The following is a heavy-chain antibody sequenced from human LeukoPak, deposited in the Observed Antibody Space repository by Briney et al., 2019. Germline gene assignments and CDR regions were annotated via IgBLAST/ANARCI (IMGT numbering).Heavy chain of an antibody. D-gene: IGHD3-10*01. CDR3: AKGAYGSGSLTFNYYYYYGMDV. V-gene: IGHV3-23*01. Sequence: PGGSLRLSCAASGFTFSSYAMSWVRQAPGKGLEWVSAISGSGGSTYYADSVKGRFTISRDNSKNTLYLQMNSLRAEDTAVYYCAKGAYGSGSLTFNYYYYYGMDVWGQGTTVTVSS. CDR2: ISGSGGST. J-gene: IGHJ6*02. CDR1: GFTFSSYA.